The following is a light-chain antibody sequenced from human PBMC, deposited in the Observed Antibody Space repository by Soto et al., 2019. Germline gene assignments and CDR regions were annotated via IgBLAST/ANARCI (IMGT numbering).Light chain of an antibody. CDR2: DVT. CDR1: NPDVGAYNY. J-gene: IGLJ1*01. CDR3: SSHSNITPYV. Sequence: SVLTHPSSLSRSPGQSLTISLTRNNPDVGAYNYVSWYQQHPGKAPKLMVYDVTNRPSGVSDRFSGSKSGNTASLTISGLQAEDEADYFCSSHSNITPYVFGTGTKVTVL. V-gene: IGLV2-14*01.